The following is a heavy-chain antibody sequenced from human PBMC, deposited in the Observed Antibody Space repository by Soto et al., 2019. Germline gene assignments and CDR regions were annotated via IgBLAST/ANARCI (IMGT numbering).Heavy chain of an antibody. CDR1: GDSIRSGIYY. D-gene: IGHD3-22*01. J-gene: IGHJ5*02. V-gene: IGHV4-39*02. CDR2: IYHGGST. Sequence: SETLSLTCTVSGDSIRSGIYYWGWIRQPPGKGLEWIGSIYHGGSTYYNPSLNSRVTLSIYITNNHVSLILNSVTAADTAVYYCARVGPWSPYYYDSSPYTFENWFDPWGQGTLVTVSS. CDR3: ARVGPWSPYYYDSSPYTFENWFDP.